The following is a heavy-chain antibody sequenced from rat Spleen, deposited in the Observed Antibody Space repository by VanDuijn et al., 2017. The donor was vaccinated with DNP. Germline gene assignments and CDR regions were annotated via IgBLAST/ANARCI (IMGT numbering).Heavy chain of an antibody. Sequence: EVQLVASGGGFVQPGGSLKLSCVASGFTFTNYGMAWVRQAPTRGLEWVASITTDGTNTYYRDSVKGRFTISREKTRNTQYLQMDSLRSEDTATYYCARQNYYYSGNTVDAWGQGISVTVSS. V-gene: IGHV5S13*01. CDR3: ARQNYYYSGNTVDA. D-gene: IGHD1-1*01. J-gene: IGHJ4*01. CDR2: ITTDGTNT. CDR1: GFTFTNYG.